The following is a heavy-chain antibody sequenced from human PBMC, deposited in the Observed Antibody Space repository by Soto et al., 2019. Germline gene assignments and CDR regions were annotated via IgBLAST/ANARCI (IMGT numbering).Heavy chain of an antibody. Sequence: QTLSLTCAISGDSVSSNTAAWNWIRSSPSRGLEWLGRTYYRSNWRHDYAVSVKSRITVNPDTSKNHFSLQLNSVTPDDTAVYYCARGVAGTGFDLWGQGTLVTVSS. J-gene: IGHJ4*02. D-gene: IGHD6-19*01. V-gene: IGHV6-1*01. CDR1: GDSVSSNTAA. CDR3: ARGVAGTGFDL. CDR2: TYYRSNWRH.